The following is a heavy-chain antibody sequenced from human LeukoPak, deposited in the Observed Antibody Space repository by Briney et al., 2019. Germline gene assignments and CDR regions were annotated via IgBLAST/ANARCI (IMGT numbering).Heavy chain of an antibody. J-gene: IGHJ4*02. V-gene: IGHV4-39*01. CDR1: GGSISSDNYY. D-gene: IGHD3-10*01. Sequence: SETLSLACTVSGGSISSDNYYWGWIRQPPGKGLEWIGSINYSGTTYYNPSLRSRVTISVDTSKNQFSLKVTSVTAADAAVYYCARRVPSGSGSYDFDYWGQGTLVTVSS. CDR2: INYSGTT. CDR3: ARRVPSGSGSYDFDY.